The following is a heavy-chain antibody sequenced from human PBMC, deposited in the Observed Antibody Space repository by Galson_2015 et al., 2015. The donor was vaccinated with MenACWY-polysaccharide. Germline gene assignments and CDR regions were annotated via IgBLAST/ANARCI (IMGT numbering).Heavy chain of an antibody. CDR1: GFTVSSNY. Sequence: SLRLSCAASGFTVSSNYMSWVRQAPGKGLEWVSVIYSGGSTDYADSVKGRFFISRDNSKNTLYLQMNRLRAEDTAVYYCARKFTYTFDIWGQGTMVTVSS. CDR3: ARKFTYTFDI. V-gene: IGHV3-53*01. J-gene: IGHJ3*02. D-gene: IGHD2-2*02. CDR2: IYSGGST.